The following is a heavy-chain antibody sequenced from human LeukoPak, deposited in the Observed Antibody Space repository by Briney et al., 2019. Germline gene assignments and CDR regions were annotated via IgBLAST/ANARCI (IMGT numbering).Heavy chain of an antibody. J-gene: IGHJ4*02. D-gene: IGHD6-19*01. CDR3: ARASSGWYGY. Sequence: PGGSLRLSCVVSGFAFSSYAMHWVRQAPGKGLEYVSAISSNGGSTYYANPVKGRFTISRDNSKNTLYLQMGSLRVEDMAVYYCARASSGWYGYWGQGTLVTVSS. CDR1: GFAFSSYA. V-gene: IGHV3-64*01. CDR2: ISSNGGST.